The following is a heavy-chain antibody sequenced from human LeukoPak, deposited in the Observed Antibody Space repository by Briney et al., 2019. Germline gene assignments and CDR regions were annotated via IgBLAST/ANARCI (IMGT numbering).Heavy chain of an antibody. Sequence: APVRVSCKASGYTFTGYSMHWVRQAPGQGLEWTGRINPNSGGTNYAQKFQGRVTMTRDTSISTAYMELSRLRSDDTAVYYCALYYYDSSDYWDYWGQGTLITVSS. V-gene: IGHV1-2*02. CDR2: INPNSGGT. CDR1: GYTFTGYS. CDR3: ALYYYDSSDYWDY. J-gene: IGHJ4*02. D-gene: IGHD3-22*01.